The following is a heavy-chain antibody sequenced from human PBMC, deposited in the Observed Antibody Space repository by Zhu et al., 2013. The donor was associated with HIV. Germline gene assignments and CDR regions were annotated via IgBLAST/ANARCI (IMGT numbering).Heavy chain of an antibody. Sequence: QVQLQESGPGLVKPSETLSLTCTVSGDSISSSNYYWGWIRQTPGKGLEWIASIYYSGNTYYNPSLKSRVSISVNTSKNQFSLKVSSVTAADTAVYYCARDLRSRGQYWFDPWGLGTLVTVSS. V-gene: IGHV4-39*07. CDR3: ARDLRSRGQYWFDP. J-gene: IGHJ5*02. CDR2: IYYSGNT. CDR1: GDSISSSNYY. D-gene: IGHD4-17*01.